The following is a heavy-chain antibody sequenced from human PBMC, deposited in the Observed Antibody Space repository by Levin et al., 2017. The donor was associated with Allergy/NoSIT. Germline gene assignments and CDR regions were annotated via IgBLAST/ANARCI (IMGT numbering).Heavy chain of an antibody. CDR1: GFTFDDYG. Sequence: GGSLRLSCAASGFTFDDYGMSWVRQAPGKGLEWVSGINWNGGSTGYADSVKGRFTISRDNAKNSLYLQMNSLRAEDTALYYCAREPTSMVRGVIITVAFDIWGQGTMVTVSS. CDR2: INWNGGST. V-gene: IGHV3-20*04. CDR3: AREPTSMVRGVIITVAFDI. D-gene: IGHD3-10*01. J-gene: IGHJ3*02.